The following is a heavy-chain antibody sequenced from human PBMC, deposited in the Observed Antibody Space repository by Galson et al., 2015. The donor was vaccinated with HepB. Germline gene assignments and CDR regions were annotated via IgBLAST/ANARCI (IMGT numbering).Heavy chain of an antibody. V-gene: IGHV3-23*01. Sequence: SLRLSCAASGFTFSSYSMNWVRQAPGKGLEWVSAISGSGGSTYYADSVKGRFTISRDNSKNTLYLQMNSLRAEDTAVYYCAKDVIVATTYYFDYWGQGTLVTVSS. CDR2: ISGSGGST. J-gene: IGHJ4*02. CDR3: AKDVIVATTYYFDY. D-gene: IGHD5-12*01. CDR1: GFTFSSYS.